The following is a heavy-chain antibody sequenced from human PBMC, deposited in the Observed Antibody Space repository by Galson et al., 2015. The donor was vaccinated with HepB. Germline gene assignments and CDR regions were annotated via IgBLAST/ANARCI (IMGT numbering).Heavy chain of an antibody. CDR2: ISGSGGNT. V-gene: IGHV3-23*01. Sequence: SLRLSCAVSGFTVSTYWMTWVRQAPGKGLEWVSAISGSGGNTYYADSVESRFTISRDNSKNRLYLQKNSLRADDTAIYYCAKEPPRPTNKRDPMGWFDPWGQGTLVTVSS. CDR1: GFTVSTYW. D-gene: IGHD6-6*01. J-gene: IGHJ5*02. CDR3: AKEPPRPTNKRDPMGWFDP.